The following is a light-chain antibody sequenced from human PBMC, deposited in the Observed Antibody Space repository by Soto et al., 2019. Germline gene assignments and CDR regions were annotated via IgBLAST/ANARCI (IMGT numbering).Light chain of an antibody. CDR3: QQYSASPRT. CDR2: GAS. Sequence: EIVMTQSPATLSVSPGEGATLSCRASQSVSSNLAWYQQKPGQAPRLLIHGASNRASGIPDRFSGSGSGTDFTLTISRLEPEDFAVYYCQQYSASPRTFGPGTRWIS. V-gene: IGKV3D-15*01. J-gene: IGKJ3*01. CDR1: QSVSSN.